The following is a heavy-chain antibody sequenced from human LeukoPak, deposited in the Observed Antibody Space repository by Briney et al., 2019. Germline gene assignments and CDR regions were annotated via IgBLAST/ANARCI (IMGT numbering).Heavy chain of an antibody. J-gene: IGHJ4*02. CDR1: GYTFASYG. V-gene: IGHV1-18*01. D-gene: IGHD3-22*01. CDR3: ARDPRTTYYYDSSGYFPLDY. Sequence: ASVKVSCKASGYTFASYGISWVRQAPGQGLEWMGWISAYNGNTNYAQKLQGRVTMTTDTSTSTAYMELRSLRSDDTAVYYCARDPRTTYYYDSSGYFPLDYWGQGTLVTVSS. CDR2: ISAYNGNT.